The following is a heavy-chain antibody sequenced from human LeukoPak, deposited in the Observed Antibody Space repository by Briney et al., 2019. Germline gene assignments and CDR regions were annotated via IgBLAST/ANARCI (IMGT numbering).Heavy chain of an antibody. CDR1: GYTFTGYY. D-gene: IGHD2-2*01. CDR3: ARAPSLGYCSSTSCHGAFDI. CDR2: INPNSGGT. V-gene: IGHV1-2*02. Sequence: ASVKVSCKASGYTFTGYYMHWVRQAPGQGLEWMGWINPNSGGTNYAQKFQGRVTMTRDTSISTAYMELSRLRSDDTAVYYCARAPSLGYCSSTSCHGAFDIWGQGTVVIVSS. J-gene: IGHJ3*02.